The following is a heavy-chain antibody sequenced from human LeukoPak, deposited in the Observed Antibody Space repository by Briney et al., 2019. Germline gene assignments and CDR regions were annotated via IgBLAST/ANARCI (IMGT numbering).Heavy chain of an antibody. Sequence: PGGSLRLSCAASGFTFSSYEMNWVRQAPGKGLEWVSYISSSGSTIYYADSVKGRFTISRDNAKNSLYLQMNSLRAEDTAVYYCARDGRYYYDSSGYTWGQGTLVTVSS. CDR1: GFTFSSYE. CDR3: ARDGRYYYDSSGYT. CDR2: ISSSGSTI. V-gene: IGHV3-48*03. D-gene: IGHD3-22*01. J-gene: IGHJ5*02.